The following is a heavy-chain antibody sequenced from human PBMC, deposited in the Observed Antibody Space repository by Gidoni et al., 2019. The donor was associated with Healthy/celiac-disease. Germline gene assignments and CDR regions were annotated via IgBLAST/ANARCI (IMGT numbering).Heavy chain of an antibody. CDR2: IIPILGTA. CDR1: GGTFRSYA. D-gene: IGHD5-12*01. Sequence: QVQLVQSGAEVEKPGSSVKVSCKASGGTFRSYAISWVRQAPGQGLEWMGGIIPILGTANYAQKFQGRVTITADKSTSTAYMELSSLRSEDTAVYYCARDQIVATISENKMGYYYGMDVWGQGTTVTVSS. CDR3: ARDQIVATISENKMGYYYGMDV. V-gene: IGHV1-69*06. J-gene: IGHJ6*02.